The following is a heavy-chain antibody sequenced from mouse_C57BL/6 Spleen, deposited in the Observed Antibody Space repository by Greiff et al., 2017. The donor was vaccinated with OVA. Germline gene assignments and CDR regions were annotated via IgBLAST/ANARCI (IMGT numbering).Heavy chain of an antibody. J-gene: IGHJ2*01. CDR2: IDPSDSYT. CDR3: ARCELGRRYCDY. V-gene: IGHV1-69*01. D-gene: IGHD4-1*01. CDR1: GYTFTSYW. Sequence: VQLQQPGAELVMPGASVKLSCKASGYTFTSYWMHWVKQRPGQGLEWIGEIDPSDSYTNYNQKFKGKSTLTVDKSSSTAYMQLSSLTSEDSAVYYCARCELGRRYCDYWGQGTTLTVSS.